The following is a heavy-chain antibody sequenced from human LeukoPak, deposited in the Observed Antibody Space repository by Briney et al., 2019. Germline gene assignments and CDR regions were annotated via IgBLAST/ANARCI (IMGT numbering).Heavy chain of an antibody. CDR3: ARDSVVVPAAKEGADY. D-gene: IGHD2-2*01. Sequence: ASVKVSCKASGYTFTGYYMHWVRQAPGQGLEWMGWINPNSGGTNYAQKFQGRVTMTRDTSISTAYMELSRLRSDDTAVDYCARDSVVVPAAKEGADYWGQGTLVTVSS. CDR2: INPNSGGT. CDR1: GYTFTGYY. V-gene: IGHV1-2*02. J-gene: IGHJ4*02.